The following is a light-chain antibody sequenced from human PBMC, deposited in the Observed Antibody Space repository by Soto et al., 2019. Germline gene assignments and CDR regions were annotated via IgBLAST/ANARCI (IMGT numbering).Light chain of an antibody. Sequence: DIQMTQSPSSVYASVGDRVTITCRASQGISSRLAWYQQKPGKAPNLLIHTASSLQSGVPSRFSGSGSGTYFTLTIDSLQPEDFATYYCQQANSFPLTFGGGTKVEIK. CDR2: TAS. CDR1: QGISSR. J-gene: IGKJ4*01. V-gene: IGKV1-12*01. CDR3: QQANSFPLT.